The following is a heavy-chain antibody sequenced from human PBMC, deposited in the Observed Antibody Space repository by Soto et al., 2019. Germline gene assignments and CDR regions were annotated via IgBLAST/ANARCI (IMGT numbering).Heavy chain of an antibody. CDR2: IYYSGST. Sequence: SETLSLTCTVSGGSISSYYWSWIRQPPGKGLEWIGYIYYSGSTNYNPSLKSRVTISVDTSKNQFSLKLSSVTAADTAVYYCARDPTVAATPRYFDYWGQGTLVTVSS. D-gene: IGHD2-15*01. CDR1: GGSISSYY. CDR3: ARDPTVAATPRYFDY. V-gene: IGHV4-59*01. J-gene: IGHJ4*02.